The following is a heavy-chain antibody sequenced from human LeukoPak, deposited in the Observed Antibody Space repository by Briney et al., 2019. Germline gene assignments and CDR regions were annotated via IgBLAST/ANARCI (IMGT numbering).Heavy chain of an antibody. Sequence: GGSLRLSCAASGFTFSSYAMHWVRQAPGKGLEGVAVISYDGSNKYYADSVKGRFTISRDNSKNTLYLQMNSLRAEDTAVYYCARGDVDLIRQWSLCYWGQGTLVTVSS. J-gene: IGHJ4*02. CDR1: GFTFSSYA. D-gene: IGHD2-15*01. CDR3: ARGDVDLIRQWSLCY. V-gene: IGHV3-30*04. CDR2: ISYDGSNK.